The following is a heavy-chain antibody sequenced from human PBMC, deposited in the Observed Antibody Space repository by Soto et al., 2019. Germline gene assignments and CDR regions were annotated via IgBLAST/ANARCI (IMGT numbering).Heavy chain of an antibody. CDR1: GGSISSADYY. CDR3: ASIWFGDFDY. CDR2: FHSSGAT. J-gene: IGHJ4*01. Sequence: QVQLQEPGPGLVKPSQTLSLTCTVSGGSISSADYYWSWIRQPPGKGLEWIGYFHSSGATYKDPSLKSRVTISVDTSKNQISLKLDSVTAADTAVYYCASIWFGDFDYWGHGTLVTVSS. D-gene: IGHD3-10*01. V-gene: IGHV4-30-4*01.